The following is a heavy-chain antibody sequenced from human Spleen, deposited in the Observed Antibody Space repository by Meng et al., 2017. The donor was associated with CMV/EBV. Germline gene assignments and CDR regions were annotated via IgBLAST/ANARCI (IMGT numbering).Heavy chain of an antibody. CDR3: ARGGGHPNVDY. V-gene: IGHV4-34*01. CDR1: GGSFRGYY. D-gene: IGHD3-16*01. Sequence: SETLSLTCAVYGGSFRGYYWSWIRQPPGKGLEWIGEINHSGSTNYNPSLKSRVTISVDTSKNQFSLKLSSVTAADTAVYYCARGGGHPNVDYWGQGTLVTVSS. CDR2: INHSGST. J-gene: IGHJ4*02.